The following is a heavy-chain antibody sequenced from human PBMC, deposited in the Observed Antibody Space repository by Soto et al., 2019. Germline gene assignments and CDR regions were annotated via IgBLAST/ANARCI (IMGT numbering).Heavy chain of an antibody. CDR3: ARDQTPYSYGQYYYSGMDV. CDR2: IIPIFGTA. J-gene: IGHJ6*04. Sequence: ASVKVSCKASGGTFSSYAISWVRQAPGQGLEWMGGIIPIFGTANYAQKFQGRVTITADESTSTAYMELSSLRSEDTAVYYCARDQTPYSYGQYYYSGMDVWGKGTRFTVP. V-gene: IGHV1-69*13. CDR1: GGTFSSYA. D-gene: IGHD5-18*01.